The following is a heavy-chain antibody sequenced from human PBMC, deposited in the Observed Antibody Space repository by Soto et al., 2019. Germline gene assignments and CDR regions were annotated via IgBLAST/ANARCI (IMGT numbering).Heavy chain of an antibody. V-gene: IGHV3-64D*08. CDR3: AKRRDGGYSYGSHLYYYYGMDV. Sequence: GGCLRLSCSASGLTFSSYAMHWVRQAPGKGLEYVSAISSNGGSTYYADSVKGRFTISRDNSKNTLYLQMSSLRAEDTAVYYCAKRRDGGYSYGSHLYYYYGMDVWGQGTTVTVSS. CDR2: ISSNGGST. CDR1: GLTFSSYA. J-gene: IGHJ6*02. D-gene: IGHD5-18*01.